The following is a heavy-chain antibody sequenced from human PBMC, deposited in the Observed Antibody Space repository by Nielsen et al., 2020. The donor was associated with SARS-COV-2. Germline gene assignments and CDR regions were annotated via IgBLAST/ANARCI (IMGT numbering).Heavy chain of an antibody. Sequence: GGSLRLSCSASGFTFNSYTMHWVRQAPGKGLEYLSAIGGNGENTYYADSVKGRFTVSRDHSKNTLYLQMTSLRPEDSAVYYCVRGDYGDYEDYYFYYGMDVWGQGTTVTVSS. J-gene: IGHJ6*02. CDR3: VRGDYGDYEDYYFYYGMDV. V-gene: IGHV3-64D*06. CDR2: IGGNGENT. CDR1: GFTFNSYT. D-gene: IGHD4-17*01.